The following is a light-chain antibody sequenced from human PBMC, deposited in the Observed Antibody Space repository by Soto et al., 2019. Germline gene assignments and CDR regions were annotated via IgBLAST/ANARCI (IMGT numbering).Light chain of an antibody. Sequence: DIQMTQCPTSLSASVGDSVTLTCRASQNIKTYVNWYQQKPGKAPNLLIYAASSLHSGVPSRFSGSGAGTDFTLTISSLEPEDFATYYCQHYNTYPWTFGQGTKVDIK. CDR1: QNIKTY. J-gene: IGKJ1*01. V-gene: IGKV1-39*01. CDR2: AAS. CDR3: QHYNTYPWT.